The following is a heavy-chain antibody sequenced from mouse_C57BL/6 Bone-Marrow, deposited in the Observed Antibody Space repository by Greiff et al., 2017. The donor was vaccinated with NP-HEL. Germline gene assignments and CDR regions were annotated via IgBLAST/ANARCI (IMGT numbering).Heavy chain of an antibody. J-gene: IGHJ2*01. CDR2: IDPSDSYT. D-gene: IGHD1-1*01. V-gene: IGHV1-59*01. Sequence: VQLQQPGAELVRPGTSVKLSCKASGYTFTSYWMHWVKQRPGQGLEWIGVIDPSDSYTNYNQKFKGKATLTVDTSSSTAYMQLSSLTSEDSAVYYCAMITTVVFDYWGQGTTLTVSS. CDR1: GYTFTSYW. CDR3: AMITTVVFDY.